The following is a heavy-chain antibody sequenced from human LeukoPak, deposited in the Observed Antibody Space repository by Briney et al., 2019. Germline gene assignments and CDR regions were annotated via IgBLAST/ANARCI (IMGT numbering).Heavy chain of an antibody. Sequence: GGSLRLSCAASGFTFSNYAMSWVRQAPGKGLEWVSSIRASGGSTYYADSVKGRFTISRDNSKNTLYLQMNSLRAEDTAVYYCAKDQDYYDSSGPLDYWGQGTLVTVSS. D-gene: IGHD3-22*01. CDR1: GFTFSNYA. V-gene: IGHV3-23*01. CDR3: AKDQDYYDSSGPLDY. CDR2: IRASGGST. J-gene: IGHJ4*02.